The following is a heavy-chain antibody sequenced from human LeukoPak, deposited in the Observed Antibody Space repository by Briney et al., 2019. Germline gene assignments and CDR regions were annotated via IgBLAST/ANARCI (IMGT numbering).Heavy chain of an antibody. D-gene: IGHD5-18*01. J-gene: IGHJ4*02. CDR2: IWYDGSNK. Sequence: PGRSLRLSCVASGFTFSSYGMRWVRQAPGKGLEWVAVIWYDGSNKYYADSVKGRFTISRNNSKNTLYLQMNSLRAEDTAVYYCARGGYSYKYYFDYWGQGTLVTVSS. V-gene: IGHV3-33*01. CDR3: ARGGYSYKYYFDY. CDR1: GFTFSSYG.